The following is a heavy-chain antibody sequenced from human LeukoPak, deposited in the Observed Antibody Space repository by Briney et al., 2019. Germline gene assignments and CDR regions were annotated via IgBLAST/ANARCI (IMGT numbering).Heavy chain of an antibody. CDR1: GFTFSNAW. CDR2: IKSKTDGGTI. J-gene: IGHJ3*02. V-gene: IGHV3-15*01. Sequence: GGSLRLSCAASGFTFSNAWMSWVRQAPGKGLEWIGRIKSKTDGGTIDYAAPVKGRIIISRDDSKNTLYLQMNSLKSEDTAVYYCTTGSGYNYGPMGFGAFDIWGQGTMVTVSS. D-gene: IGHD5-18*01. CDR3: TTGSGYNYGPMGFGAFDI.